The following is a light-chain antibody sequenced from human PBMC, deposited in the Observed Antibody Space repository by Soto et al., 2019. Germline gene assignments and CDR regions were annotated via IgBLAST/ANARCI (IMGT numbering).Light chain of an antibody. CDR1: SSNIENYY. CDR3: ATWDSSLSAVV. J-gene: IGLJ2*01. V-gene: IGLV1-51*01. Sequence: QSALTQPPSVSAAPGQRVTISCSGSSSNIENYYVSWYQRLPGTAPKLLIYNTDQRPSGIPDRFSGSKSGTSATLGITGLQTGDGADYYCATWDSSLSAVVFGGGTKLTVL. CDR2: NTD.